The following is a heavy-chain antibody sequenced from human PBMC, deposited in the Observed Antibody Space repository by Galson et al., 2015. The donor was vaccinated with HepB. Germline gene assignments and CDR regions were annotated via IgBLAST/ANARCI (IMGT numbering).Heavy chain of an antibody. J-gene: IGHJ3*02. CDR2: IYSGGST. D-gene: IGHD4-23*01. CDR3: ARGPYGGVADAFDI. V-gene: IGHV3-53*01. CDR1: GFTVSSNY. Sequence: SLRLSCAASGFTVSSNYMSWVRQAPGKGLEWVSVIYSGGSTYYADSVKGRFTISRDNSKNTLYLQMNSLRAEDTAVYYCARGPYGGVADAFDIWGQGTMVTVSS.